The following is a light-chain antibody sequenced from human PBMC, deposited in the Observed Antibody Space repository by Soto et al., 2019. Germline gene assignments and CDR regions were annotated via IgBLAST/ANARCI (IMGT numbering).Light chain of an antibody. V-gene: IGKV3-15*01. CDR3: PQGGNWPLP. J-gene: IGKJ5*01. CDR1: LSVRSN. Sequence: EVRMKLSPATVSVSPGERATLSCKASLSVRSNLAWYQQKPGQAPRLLISGASTRATGITDRFSGSGSGTEFTLTINSLQSEDFAVYYCPQGGNWPLPFGQVRLPEI. CDR2: GAS.